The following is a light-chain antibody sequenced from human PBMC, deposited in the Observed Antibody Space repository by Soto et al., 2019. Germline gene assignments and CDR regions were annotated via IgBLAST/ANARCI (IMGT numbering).Light chain of an antibody. J-gene: IGKJ5*01. Sequence: PGERATLSCRASQSVSSYLAWYQQKPGQAPRLLIYDASNRATGIPARFSGSGSGTDFTLTISSLEPEDFAVYYCQQRSNWPQITFGQGTRLEIK. CDR1: QSVSSY. CDR3: QQRSNWPQIT. V-gene: IGKV3-11*01. CDR2: DAS.